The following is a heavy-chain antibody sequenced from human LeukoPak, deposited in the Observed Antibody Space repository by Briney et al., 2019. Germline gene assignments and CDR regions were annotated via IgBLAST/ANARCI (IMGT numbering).Heavy chain of an antibody. J-gene: IGHJ4*02. CDR1: GGSISSGGYS. D-gene: IGHD4-17*01. Sequence: SQTLSLTCAVSGGSISSGGYSWSWIRQPPGKGLEWIGYIYHSGSTYYNPSLKSRVTISVDRSKNQFSLKLSSVTAADTAVYYCARAASVTLDYWGQGTLVTVSS. CDR2: IYHSGST. V-gene: IGHV4-30-2*01. CDR3: ARAASVTLDY.